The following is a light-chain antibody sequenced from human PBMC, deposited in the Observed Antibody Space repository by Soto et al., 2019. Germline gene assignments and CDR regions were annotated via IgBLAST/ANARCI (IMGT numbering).Light chain of an antibody. J-gene: IGLJ1*01. CDR2: EVS. CDR1: SSDVGGYNY. CDR3: SSYTSSSVWV. V-gene: IGLV2-14*01. Sequence: QSVLTQPASVSGSPGQSITISCTGTSSDVGGYNYVSWYQQHPGKAPKLMIYEVSNRPSGVSNRFSGSKSGNTASLTISGLQAEDEAGYYCSSYTSSSVWVFGTGTKLTVL.